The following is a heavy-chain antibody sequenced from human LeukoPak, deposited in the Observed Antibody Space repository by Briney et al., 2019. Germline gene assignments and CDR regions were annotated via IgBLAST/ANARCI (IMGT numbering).Heavy chain of an antibody. CDR2: IYYSGST. CDR3: ARHFWSGGSAYCSGGSCYPALDY. Sequence: TSETLSLTCTVSGGSISSSSYYWGWIRQPPGKGLEWIGSIYYSGSTYYNPSLKSRVTISVDTSKNQFSLKLSSVTAADTAVYYCARHFWSGGSAYCSGGSCYPALDYWGQGTLVTVSS. D-gene: IGHD2-15*01. V-gene: IGHV4-39*01. CDR1: GGSISSSSYY. J-gene: IGHJ4*02.